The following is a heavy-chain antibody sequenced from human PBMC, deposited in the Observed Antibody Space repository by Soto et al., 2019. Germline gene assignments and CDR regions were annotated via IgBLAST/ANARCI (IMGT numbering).Heavy chain of an antibody. J-gene: IGHJ6*02. V-gene: IGHV3-48*02. D-gene: IGHD3-3*01. CDR2: ISYDSDTI. CDR1: GFTFGTYS. CDR3: SRLYYDYV. Sequence: GGSLSLSCAGSGFTFGTYSMNWVRQAAGKGLEWVAYISYDSDTIQYSDSEKCRFTISRDNAKNALYLQMNSRRDEDTAVYYCSRLYYDYVWGQGTTVTVSS.